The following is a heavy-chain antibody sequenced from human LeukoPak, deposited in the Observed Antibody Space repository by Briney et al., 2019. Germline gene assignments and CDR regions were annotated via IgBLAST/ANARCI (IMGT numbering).Heavy chain of an antibody. V-gene: IGHV1-24*01. Sequence: ASVTVSCKVSGYTLTELSMHWVRQAPGKGLEWMGGFDPEDGETIYAQKFQGRVTMTEDTSTDTAYMELSSLRSEDTAVYYCATGVTMVRGVIITRRGDGRDGMDVWGQGTTVTVSS. CDR2: FDPEDGET. D-gene: IGHD3-10*01. CDR1: GYTLTELS. CDR3: ATGVTMVRGVIITRRGDGRDGMDV. J-gene: IGHJ6*02.